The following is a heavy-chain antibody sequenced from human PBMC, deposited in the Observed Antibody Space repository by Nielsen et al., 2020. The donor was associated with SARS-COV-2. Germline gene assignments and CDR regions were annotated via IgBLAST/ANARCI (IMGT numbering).Heavy chain of an antibody. J-gene: IGHJ6*02. D-gene: IGHD2-15*01. CDR1: GYTFTGYY. CDR2: INPNSGGT. V-gene: IGHV1-2*02. Sequence: ASVKVSCKASGYTFTGYYMHWVRQAPGQGLEWMGWINPNSGGTNYAQKLQGRVTMTTDTSTSTAYMELRSLRSDDTAVYYCARASVGLNYYYYYGMDVWGQGTTVTVSS. CDR3: ARASVGLNYYYYYGMDV.